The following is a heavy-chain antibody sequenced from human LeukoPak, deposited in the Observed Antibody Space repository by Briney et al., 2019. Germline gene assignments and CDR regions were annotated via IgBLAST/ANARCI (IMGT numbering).Heavy chain of an antibody. CDR1: GFTFSSYW. J-gene: IGHJ4*02. CDR3: ARDAGYYYDSSGYRGDYYFDY. Sequence: GGSLRLSCAASGFTFSSYWMSWVRQAPGKGLEWVANINQDGSEKYYVDSVKGRFTISRDNAKNSLYLQMNSLRAEDTAVYYCARDAGYYYDSSGYRGDYYFDYWGQGTLVTVSS. CDR2: INQDGSEK. D-gene: IGHD3-22*01. V-gene: IGHV3-7*01.